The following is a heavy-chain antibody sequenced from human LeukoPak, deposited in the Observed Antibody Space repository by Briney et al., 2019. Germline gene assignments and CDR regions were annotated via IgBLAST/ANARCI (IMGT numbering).Heavy chain of an antibody. CDR1: GYTFTGYY. V-gene: IGHV1-2*02. CDR2: INPNSGGT. J-gene: IGHJ5*02. D-gene: IGHD5-12*01. Sequence: ASVKVSCKASGYTFTGYYMHWVRQAPGQGLEWMGWINPNSGGTNYAQKFQGRVTMTRDTSISTAYMELSRLRSDDTAVYYCAREGVATIIEYWFDPWGQGTLVTVSS. CDR3: AREGVATIIEYWFDP.